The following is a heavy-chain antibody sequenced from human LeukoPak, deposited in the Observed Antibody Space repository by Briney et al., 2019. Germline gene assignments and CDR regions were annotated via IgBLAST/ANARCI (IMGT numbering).Heavy chain of an antibody. CDR1: GGSIYSYH. J-gene: IGHJ5*02. CDR3: ARGSIWFDP. V-gene: IGHV4-59*01. Sequence: SETLSLTCTVSGGSIYSYHWSWIRQPPGKGQEWIGYIFYTGSTNYNPSLNSRVTISVDTLKNQFSLRLNSVTAADTAVYYCARGSIWFDPWGQGTLVTVSS. CDR2: IFYTGST.